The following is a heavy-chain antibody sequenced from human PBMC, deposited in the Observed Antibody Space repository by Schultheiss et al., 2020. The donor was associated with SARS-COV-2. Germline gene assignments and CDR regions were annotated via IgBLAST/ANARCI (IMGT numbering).Heavy chain of an antibody. J-gene: IGHJ5*02. CDR2: IYTSGST. V-gene: IGHV4-61*01. CDR1: GGSVSSGSYY. Sequence: SETLSLTCTVSGGSVSSGSYYWSWIRQSPGKGLEWIGYIYTSGSTSYNPSLRSRVTISIHTSKNQFSLKLSSVTAADTAVYYCARGSQYYDFWSGYYPNWFDPWGQGTLVTVSS. D-gene: IGHD3-3*01. CDR3: ARGSQYYDFWSGYYPNWFDP.